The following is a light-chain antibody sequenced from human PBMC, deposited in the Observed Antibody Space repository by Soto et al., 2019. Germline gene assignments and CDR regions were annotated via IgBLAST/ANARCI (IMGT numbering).Light chain of an antibody. V-gene: IGKV3-20*01. J-gene: IGKJ3*01. CDR2: YTS. CDR1: QSVLNSY. CDR3: QYYGGSFT. Sequence: EIVLTQSPGTLSVSPGERATLSCRPSQSVLNSYLAWYQQKPGQAPRLLIYYTSSRATGIPDRFSGSGSGTDFTLTINRLEPEDFAVYYCQYYGGSFTFGPGTKVDIK.